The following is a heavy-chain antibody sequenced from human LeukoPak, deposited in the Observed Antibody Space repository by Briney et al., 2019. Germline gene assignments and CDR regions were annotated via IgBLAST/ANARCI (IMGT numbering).Heavy chain of an antibody. V-gene: IGHV3-7*01. CDR3: ARDQGAVAPDY. Sequence: GGSLRLSCATSEFTFSSHWMTWVRQAPGKGLEWVANIKQDGNERYYVESVKGRFTISRDNAQNSLYLQMNNLRAEDTAVYYCARDQGAVAPDYWGQGTLVTVSS. CDR1: EFTFSSHW. J-gene: IGHJ4*02. CDR2: IKQDGNER. D-gene: IGHD6-19*01.